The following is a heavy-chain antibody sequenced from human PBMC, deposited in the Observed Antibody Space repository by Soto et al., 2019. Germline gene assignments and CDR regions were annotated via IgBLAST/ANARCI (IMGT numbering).Heavy chain of an antibody. CDR1: GYTFTSYG. J-gene: IGHJ3*02. V-gene: IGHV1-18*01. Sequence: GASVKVSCKASGYTFTSYGISWVRQAPGQGLEWMGWISAYNGNTNYAQKLQGRVTMTTDTSTSTAYMELRSLRSDDTAVYYCARDLYYDSSGYYPLDAFDIWGQGTMVTVS. CDR3: ARDLYYDSSGYYPLDAFDI. D-gene: IGHD3-22*01. CDR2: ISAYNGNT.